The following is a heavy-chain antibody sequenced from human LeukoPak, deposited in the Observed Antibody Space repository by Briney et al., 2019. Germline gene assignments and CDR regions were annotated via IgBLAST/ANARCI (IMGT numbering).Heavy chain of an antibody. Sequence: GGSLRLSCSASGFSFIDFAMHWVRRAPGKGLEWAAVISHDSKTKYHAESVKGRFTISRDNSKNTVYLQMNSLRLEDTAVYFCARPSPPGDGYNPPDYWGPGNLATV. CDR3: ARPSPPGDGYNPPDY. CDR2: ISHDSKTK. V-gene: IGHV3-30*01. CDR1: GFSFIDFA. D-gene: IGHD5-24*01. J-gene: IGHJ4*02.